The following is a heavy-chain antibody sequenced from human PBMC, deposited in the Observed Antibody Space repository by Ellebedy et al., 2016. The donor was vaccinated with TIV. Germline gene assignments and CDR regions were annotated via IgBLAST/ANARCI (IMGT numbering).Heavy chain of an antibody. D-gene: IGHD3-22*01. Sequence: SETLSLTXTVSGGSISSYYWSWIRQPPGKGLEWIGYIYYSGSTNYNPSLKSRVTISVDTSKNQFSLKLSSVTAADTAVYYCARFGERYYYDSRPIWGQGTMVTVSS. CDR1: GGSISSYY. CDR3: ARFGERYYYDSRPI. V-gene: IGHV4-59*12. J-gene: IGHJ3*02. CDR2: IYYSGST.